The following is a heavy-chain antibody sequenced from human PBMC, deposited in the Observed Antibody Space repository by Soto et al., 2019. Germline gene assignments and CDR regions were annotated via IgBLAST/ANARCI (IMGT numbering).Heavy chain of an antibody. CDR2: IGGGDDI. D-gene: IGHD3-3*02. CDR3: AKDSISYNGIYDAFDV. V-gene: IGHV3-23*01. CDR1: GSTFSNNA. J-gene: IGHJ3*01. Sequence: VQLLESGGALVQPGGPLRLSCEASGSTFSNNAMAWVRQTPGEGPEWVSTIGGGDDIFYAESVKGRFIISRDDSRSTMYLQMDNLRVEDTAIYFCAKDSISYNGIYDAFDVWGQGTVVTVSS.